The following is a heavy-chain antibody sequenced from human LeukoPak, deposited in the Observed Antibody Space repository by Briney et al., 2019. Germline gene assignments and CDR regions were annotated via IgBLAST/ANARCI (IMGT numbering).Heavy chain of an antibody. CDR1: GYTLTDYY. D-gene: IGHD3-3*01. CDR3: ARGPYYDFWSGYYLGYYYYYMDV. Sequence: ASVKVSCKASGYTLTDYYIHWVRQAPGQGLEWMGWINPNSGVTNYAQKFQGRVTLTRDTPISTAYMEVSRLRSDDTAVYYCARGPYYDFWSGYYLGYYYYYMDVWGKGTTVTVSS. CDR2: INPNSGVT. V-gene: IGHV1-2*02. J-gene: IGHJ6*03.